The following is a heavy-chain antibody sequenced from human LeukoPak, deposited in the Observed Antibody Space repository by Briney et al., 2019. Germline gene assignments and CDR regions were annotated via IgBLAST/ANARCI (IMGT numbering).Heavy chain of an antibody. CDR3: ASDDYGDTGYY. J-gene: IGHJ4*02. D-gene: IGHD4-17*01. Sequence: PGGSLRLSCAASGFTFSSYAMSWVRQAPGKGLEWVANIKQDGSEKYYVDSVKGRFTISRDNAKNSLYLQMNSLRAEDTAVYYCASDDYGDTGYYWGQGTLVTVSS. CDR1: GFTFSSYA. V-gene: IGHV3-7*01. CDR2: IKQDGSEK.